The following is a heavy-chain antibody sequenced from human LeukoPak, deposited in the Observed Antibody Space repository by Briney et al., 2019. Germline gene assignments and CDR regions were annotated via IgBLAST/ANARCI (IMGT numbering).Heavy chain of an antibody. CDR3: ARSPKGSPRAFDY. CDR2: ISHDGSNK. J-gene: IGHJ4*02. Sequence: GGSLRLSCAASGFTFSSYAMYWVRQAPGKGLEWVAVISHDGSNKYYADSVKGRFTISRDNSKNTLYLQMNSLRAEDTAVYYCARSPKGSPRAFDYWGQGTLVTVSS. CDR1: GFTFSSYA. V-gene: IGHV3-30-3*01.